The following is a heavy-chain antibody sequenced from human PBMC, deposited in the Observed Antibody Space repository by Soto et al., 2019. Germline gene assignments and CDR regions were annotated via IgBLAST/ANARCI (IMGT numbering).Heavy chain of an antibody. CDR3: ARWGTTGGLGV. V-gene: IGHV3-30*19. CDR2: TLYDGSDK. J-gene: IGHJ6*02. D-gene: IGHD3-16*01. CDR1: GFTFRSYV. Sequence: VQLVESGGGVVQPGASLRVSCVGSGFTFRSYVIHWVRPAPGKGLEWVALTLYDGSDKYYGYSVRGRFTISRDNYRNTVDLQMDGMRFAAQSVYYSARWGTTGGLGVWGQGTRVSVSS.